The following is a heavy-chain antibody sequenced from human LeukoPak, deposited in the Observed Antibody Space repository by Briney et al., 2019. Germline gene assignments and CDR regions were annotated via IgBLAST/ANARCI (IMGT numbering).Heavy chain of an antibody. CDR2: INHSGST. D-gene: IGHD1-14*01. J-gene: IGHJ5*02. Sequence: SETLSLTCAVYGGSFSGYYWSWIRQPPGKGLEWIGEINHSGSTNYNPSLKSRVTISVDTSKNQFSLKLSSVTAADTAVYYCARHLHRGWFDPWGQGTLVTVSS. V-gene: IGHV4-34*01. CDR3: ARHLHRGWFDP. CDR1: GGSFSGYY.